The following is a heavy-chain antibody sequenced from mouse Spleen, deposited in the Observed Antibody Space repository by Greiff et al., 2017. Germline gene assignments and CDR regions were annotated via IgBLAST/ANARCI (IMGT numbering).Heavy chain of an antibody. D-gene: IGHD1-1*01. CDR2: ISNGGGST. CDR1: GFTFSSYT. Sequence: EVQRVESGGGLVQPGGSLKLSCAASGFTFSSYTMSWVRQTPEKRLEWVAYISNGGGSTYYPDTVKGRFTISRDNAKNTLYLQMSSLKSEDTAMYYCARGNYYGSSPLYFDYWGQGTTLTVSS. CDR3: ARGNYYGSSPLYFDY. J-gene: IGHJ2*01. V-gene: IGHV5-12-2*01.